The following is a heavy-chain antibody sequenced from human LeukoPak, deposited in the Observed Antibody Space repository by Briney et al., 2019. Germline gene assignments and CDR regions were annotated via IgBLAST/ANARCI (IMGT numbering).Heavy chain of an antibody. CDR2: IYYSGST. CDR3: ARGHYDFWSGYFHYFDY. CDR1: GGSISSYY. D-gene: IGHD3-3*01. J-gene: IGHJ4*02. Sequence: SETLSLTRTVSGGSISSYYWSWIRQPPGKGLEWIRYIYYSGSTNYNPSLKSRVTISVDTSKNQFSLKLSSVTAADTAVYYCARGHYDFWSGYFHYFDYWGQGTLVTVSS. V-gene: IGHV4-59*01.